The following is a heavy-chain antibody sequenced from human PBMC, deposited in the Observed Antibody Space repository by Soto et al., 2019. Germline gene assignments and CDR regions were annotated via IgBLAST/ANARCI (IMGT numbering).Heavy chain of an antibody. D-gene: IGHD3-9*01. CDR1: GDSVSSNSGA. CDR2: TYYRSKWST. V-gene: IGHV6-1*01. Sequence: VQLQQSGPGLVKPSQTLSLTCAISGDSVSSNSGAWDWIRQSPSRGLEWLGRTYYRSKWSTDYAVSXXXRXXIIPDTSKAQFSLQLNSVTPEDTAVYYCARELPARYYYFAFWGQGTLVTVSS. J-gene: IGHJ4*02. CDR3: ARELPARYYYFAF.